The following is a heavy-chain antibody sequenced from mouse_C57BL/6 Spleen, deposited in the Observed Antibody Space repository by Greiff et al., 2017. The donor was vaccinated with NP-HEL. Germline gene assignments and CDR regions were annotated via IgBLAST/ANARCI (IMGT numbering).Heavy chain of an antibody. D-gene: IGHD1-1*01. CDR3: TGDYYSSRSYAMDY. CDR1: GYSFTDYN. CDR2: INPNYGTT. Sequence: VQLQQSGPELVKPGASVKISCKASGYSFTDYNMNWVKQSNGKSLEWIGVINPNYGTTSYNQKFKGKATLTVDQSSSTAYMQLNSLTSEDSAVYCGTGDYYSSRSYAMDYWGQGTSVTVSS. V-gene: IGHV1-39*01. J-gene: IGHJ4*01.